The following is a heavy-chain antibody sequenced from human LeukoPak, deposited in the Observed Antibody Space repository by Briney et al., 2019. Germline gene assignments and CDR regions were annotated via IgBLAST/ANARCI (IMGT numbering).Heavy chain of an antibody. J-gene: IGHJ4*02. CDR1: GGSISSGGYY. CDR3: ATYVDTAMVFVY. D-gene: IGHD5-18*01. CDR2: IYYSGST. Sequence: PSETLSLTCTVSGGSISSGGYYWSWIRQHPGKGLEWIGYIYYSGSTYYNPSLKSRVTISVDTSKNQFSLKLSSVTAADTAVYYCATYVDTAMVFVYWGQGTLVTVSS. V-gene: IGHV4-31*03.